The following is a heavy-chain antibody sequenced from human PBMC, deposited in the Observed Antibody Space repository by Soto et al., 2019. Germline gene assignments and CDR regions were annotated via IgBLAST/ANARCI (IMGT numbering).Heavy chain of an antibody. J-gene: IGHJ6*02. CDR3: ARVLRVVTAYYYYGMDV. CDR2: IIPIFGTA. V-gene: IGHV1-69*01. Sequence: QVQLVQSGAEVKKPGSSVKVSCKASGGTFSSYAISWARQAPGQGLEWMGGIIPIFGTANYAQKFQGRVTITADESTSTAYMELSSLRSEDTAVYYCARVLRVVTAYYYYGMDVWGQGTTVTVSS. D-gene: IGHD3-3*01. CDR1: GGTFSSYA.